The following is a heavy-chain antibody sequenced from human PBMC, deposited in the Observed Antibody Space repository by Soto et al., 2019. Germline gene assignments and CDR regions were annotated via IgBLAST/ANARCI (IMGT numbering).Heavy chain of an antibody. V-gene: IGHV1-3*01. D-gene: IGHD2-15*01. CDR1: GYTFTSYA. Sequence: ASVKVSCKASGYTFTSYAMHWVRQAPGQRLEWMGWINAGNGNTKYSQKFQGRVTITRDTSASTAYMELSSLRSEDTAVYYCARSSLIVVVAANFNWFDPWGQGTLVTVSS. J-gene: IGHJ5*02. CDR2: INAGNGNT. CDR3: ARSSLIVVVAANFNWFDP.